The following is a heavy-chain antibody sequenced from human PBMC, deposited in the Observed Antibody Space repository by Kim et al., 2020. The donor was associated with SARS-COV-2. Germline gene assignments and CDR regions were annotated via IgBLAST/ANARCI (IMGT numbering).Heavy chain of an antibody. V-gene: IGHV3-33*05. CDR2: ISYDGSNK. CDR1: GFTFSSYG. Sequence: GGSLRLSCAASGFTFSSYGMHWVRQAPGKGLEWVAVISYDGSNKYYADSVKGRFTISRDNSKNTLYLQMNSLRAEDTAVYYCARDEGDILTGYRFDVWGQGTTVTVSS. J-gene: IGHJ6*02. D-gene: IGHD3-9*01. CDR3: ARDEGDILTGYRFDV.